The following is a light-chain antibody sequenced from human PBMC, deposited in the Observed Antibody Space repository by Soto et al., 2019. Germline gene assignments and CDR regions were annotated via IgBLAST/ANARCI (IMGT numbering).Light chain of an antibody. CDR3: SSHTASTLV. J-gene: IGLJ2*01. V-gene: IGLV2-14*01. CDR1: SSDIGGYDF. Sequence: QSVLTQPASVSGSPGQSITISCTGTSSDIGGYDFVSWYQQVPGNAPKLMIYEVKHRPSGVSNRFSGSKSGNTASLTISGLQVEDEAHYYCSSHTASTLVFGGGTKLTVL. CDR2: EVK.